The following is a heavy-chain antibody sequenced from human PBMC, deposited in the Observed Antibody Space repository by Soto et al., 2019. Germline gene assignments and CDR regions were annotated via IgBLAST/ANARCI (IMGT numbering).Heavy chain of an antibody. CDR2: ISVTSTTI. CDR1: GFTFNTFG. V-gene: IGHV3-48*01. D-gene: IGHD3-9*01. J-gene: IGHJ4*02. Sequence: EVQLVESGGVLAQPGGSLRLSCAASGFTFNTFGMNWVRQAPGKGLEWISYISVTSTTIHYADSVKGRFAISRDNAKNSLYLEMDSLRVEDTAVYYCERDGAMTGVFDYWGPGTVVTVSS. CDR3: ERDGAMTGVFDY.